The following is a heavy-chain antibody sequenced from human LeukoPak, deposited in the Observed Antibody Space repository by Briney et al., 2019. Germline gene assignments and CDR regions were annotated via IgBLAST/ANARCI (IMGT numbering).Heavy chain of an antibody. CDR2: IYYSGST. CDR3: ARGNHDDAFDI. J-gene: IGHJ3*02. V-gene: IGHV4-30-4*07. CDR1: GGSISSGGYS. Sequence: TSETLSLTCAVSGGSISSGGYSWSWIRQPLGKGLEWIGYIYYSGSTYYNPSLKSRVTISVDTSKNQFSLKLSSVTAADTAVYYCARGNHDDAFDIWGQGTMVTVSS. D-gene: IGHD1-14*01.